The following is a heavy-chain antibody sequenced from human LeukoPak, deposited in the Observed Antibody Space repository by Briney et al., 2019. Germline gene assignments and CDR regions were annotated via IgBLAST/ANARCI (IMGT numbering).Heavy chain of an antibody. J-gene: IGHJ4*02. D-gene: IGHD3-3*01. Sequence: SETLSLTCAVYDGSFSGYYWSWIRQPPGKGLEWIGEINHGGSTNYNPSLKSRVTISLDTSKNQFSLKLSSVTAADTAVYYCARMGAIFGVVIEDWGQGTLVTVSS. CDR3: ARMGAIFGVVIED. CDR1: DGSFSGYY. V-gene: IGHV4-34*01. CDR2: INHGGST.